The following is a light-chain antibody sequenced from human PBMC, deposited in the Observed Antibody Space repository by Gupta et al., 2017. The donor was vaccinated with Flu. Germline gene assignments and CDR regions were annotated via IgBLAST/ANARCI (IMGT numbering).Light chain of an antibody. CDR2: DTS. V-gene: IGKV1-33*01. Sequence: PSPLSASVGDRVTITCQASQDINYYLNWYQQKPGKAPTLLIYDTSKWETGVPSRFSGSGSGTDFTLKISSLQAEDIAVYYCRQFQDLPPTFGQGTRLE. CDR3: RQFQDLPPT. J-gene: IGKJ5*01. CDR1: QDINYY.